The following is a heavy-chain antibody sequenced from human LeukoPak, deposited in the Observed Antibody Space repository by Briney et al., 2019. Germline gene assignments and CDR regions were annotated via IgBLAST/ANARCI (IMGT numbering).Heavy chain of an antibody. Sequence: ASVKVSCKASGYTFTGYYMHWVRQAPGQGLEWMGWINPNSGGTNYAQKFQGRVTMTRDTSISTAYMELSRLRSDDTAVYYCARGGGVVVPPYNWFDPWGQGTLVTVSS. CDR3: ARGGGVVVPPYNWFDP. CDR2: INPNSGGT. V-gene: IGHV1-2*02. D-gene: IGHD2-2*01. J-gene: IGHJ5*02. CDR1: GYTFTGYY.